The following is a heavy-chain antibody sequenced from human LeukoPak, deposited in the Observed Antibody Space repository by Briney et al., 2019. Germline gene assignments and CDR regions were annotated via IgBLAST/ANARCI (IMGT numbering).Heavy chain of an antibody. D-gene: IGHD2-15*01. CDR3: ARFFTIGCSGGSCYEPGADY. CDR2: ISPYNGNT. J-gene: IGHJ4*02. V-gene: IGHV1-18*01. CDR1: GYTFTSYG. Sequence: ASVKVSCKASGYTFTSYGISWVRQAPGQGLEWMGWISPYNGNTNYAQKLQGRVTMTTDTSTSTAYMELRSLRSDDTAAYYCARFFTIGCSGGSCYEPGADYWGQGTLVTVSS.